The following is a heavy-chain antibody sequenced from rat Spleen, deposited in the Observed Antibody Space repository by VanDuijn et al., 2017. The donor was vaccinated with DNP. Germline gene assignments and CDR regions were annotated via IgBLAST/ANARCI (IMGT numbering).Heavy chain of an antibody. D-gene: IGHD1-6*01. Sequence: QVQLKESGPGLVQPSQTLSLTCTVSGFSLTGYNVHWVRQPIGKGLEWVGMMWTNGRTDGNSDLKSRQTISRDSSKSQVFIKMNSLQTEAIGTYYCAREHILQPFDYWGQGVMVTVSS. CDR3: AREHILQPFDY. CDR2: MWTNGRT. V-gene: IGHV2-30*01. J-gene: IGHJ2*01. CDR1: GFSLTGYN.